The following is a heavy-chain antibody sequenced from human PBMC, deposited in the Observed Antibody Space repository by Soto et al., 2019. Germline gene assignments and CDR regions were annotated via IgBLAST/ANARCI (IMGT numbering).Heavy chain of an antibody. Sequence: QVQLQQWGAGLLKPSETLSLNCAVYGGSFYWTWIRQPPGKGLEWIGEIRHSGSTNYNPSLKSRVSISIDRSKSQVSLTVYSVTAADTAVYYRARGGGDYDYAVDVWGQGTTVTVSS. CDR2: IRHSGST. D-gene: IGHD4-17*01. J-gene: IGHJ6*02. CDR1: GGSFY. V-gene: IGHV4-34*01. CDR3: ARGGGDYDYAVDV.